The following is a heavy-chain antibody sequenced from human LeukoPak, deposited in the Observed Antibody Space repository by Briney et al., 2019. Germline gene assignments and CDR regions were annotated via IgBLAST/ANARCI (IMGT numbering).Heavy chain of an antibody. D-gene: IGHD3-10*01. CDR1: GFTFSSYS. Sequence: GGSLTLSCAASGFTFSSYSMNWVRQAPGKGLEWVAYISSSRNTLYYADSAKGRFTISTDNAKNSPYLQKNSMRAYDTAVYYCARDLGIDYGSVDNWGQGTLVTVSS. CDR3: ARDLGIDYGSVDN. CDR2: ISSSRNTL. V-gene: IGHV3-48*04. J-gene: IGHJ4*02.